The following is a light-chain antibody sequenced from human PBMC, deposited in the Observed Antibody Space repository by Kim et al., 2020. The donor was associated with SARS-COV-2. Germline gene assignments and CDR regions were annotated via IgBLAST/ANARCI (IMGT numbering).Light chain of an antibody. V-gene: IGKV1-5*03. CDR2: KAS. J-gene: IGKJ5*01. Sequence: GDRVTITCRASQKIGDWLAWYQQQPEKAPKLLVYKASTLQNGVPSRFSGSGSGTEFTLTISSLQPDDFATYYCHQYYDARVTFGQGTRL. CDR1: QKIGDW. CDR3: HQYYDARVT.